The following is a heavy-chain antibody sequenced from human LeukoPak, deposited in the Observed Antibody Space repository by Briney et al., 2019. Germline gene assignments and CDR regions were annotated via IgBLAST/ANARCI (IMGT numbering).Heavy chain of an antibody. D-gene: IGHD3-16*02. CDR1: GFTLSSLA. J-gene: IGHJ4*02. Sequence: GGSLRLSCAASGFTLSSLAMHWVRQAPGEGLEWVSSSGTRSGTKYYADSVMGRFTISRDSAMNSVSLQINSLRAEDTAVYYCLLQMTYGELSDPDFRGQGTLVTVSS. V-gene: IGHV3-21*01. CDR2: SGTRSGTK. CDR3: LLQMTYGELSDPDF.